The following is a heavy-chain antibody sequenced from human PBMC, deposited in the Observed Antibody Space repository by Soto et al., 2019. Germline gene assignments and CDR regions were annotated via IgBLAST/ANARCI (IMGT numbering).Heavy chain of an antibody. D-gene: IGHD6-13*01. CDR2: IYASGTT. J-gene: IGHJ4*02. CDR3: AKSHAAAAGTPGDY. CDR1: GGSISSYY. V-gene: IGHV4-4*07. Sequence: SETLSLTCTVSGGSISSYYWSWIRQPAGKGLEWIGRIYASGTTYYNPSLKSRVTMSVDTSKNQFSLKLSSVTAEDTAVYYCAKSHAAAAGTPGDYWGQGTLVTVSS.